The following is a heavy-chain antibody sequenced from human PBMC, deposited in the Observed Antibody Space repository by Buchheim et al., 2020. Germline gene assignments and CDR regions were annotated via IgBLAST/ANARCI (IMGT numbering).Heavy chain of an antibody. CDR1: GFTFSDYY. Sequence: QVQLVESGGGLVKPGGSLRLSCAASGFTFSDYYMSWIRQAPGKGLEWVSYISSSSSYTNYADSVKGRFTILRDHAKNPTYLKMNSLRAKDTAVYYCARFYGSWFGELPHLFDYWGQGTL. V-gene: IGHV3-11*06. D-gene: IGHD3-10*01. CDR3: ARFYGSWFGELPHLFDY. J-gene: IGHJ4*02. CDR2: ISSSSSYT.